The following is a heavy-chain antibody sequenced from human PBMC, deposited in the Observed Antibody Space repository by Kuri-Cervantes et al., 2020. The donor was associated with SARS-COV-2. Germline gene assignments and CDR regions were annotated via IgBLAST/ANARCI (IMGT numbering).Heavy chain of an antibody. CDR1: GGSISSSNW. D-gene: IGHD2-2*01. Sequence: SETLSLTCAVSGGSISSSNWWSWVRQPPGKGLEWIGEIYHSGSTNYNPSLKSRVTISVDKSKNQFSLKLSSVTAADTAVYYCARARIYCSSTSCRPMAFDIWGQGTMVTVSS. CDR2: IYHSGST. V-gene: IGHV4-4*02. J-gene: IGHJ3*02. CDR3: ARARIYCSSTSCRPMAFDI.